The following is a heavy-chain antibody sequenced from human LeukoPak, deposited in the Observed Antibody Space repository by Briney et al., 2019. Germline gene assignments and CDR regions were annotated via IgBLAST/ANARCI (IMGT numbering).Heavy chain of an antibody. D-gene: IGHD3-22*01. CDR2: INHSGSA. Sequence: SETLSLTCAVYDGSFSGYYCSWIRQPPGKGLEWIGEINHSGSANYNPSLKSRVTILLDTSKNQFSLNLSSVTAADTAVYYCARGLHFRVYDSSDYYPYWGQGTLVTVSS. CDR1: DGSFSGYY. V-gene: IGHV4-34*01. J-gene: IGHJ4*02. CDR3: ARGLHFRVYDSSDYYPY.